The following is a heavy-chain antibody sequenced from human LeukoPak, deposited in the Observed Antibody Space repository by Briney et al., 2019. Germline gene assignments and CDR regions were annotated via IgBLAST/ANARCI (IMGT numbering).Heavy chain of an antibody. CDR1: GYTLTELS. CDR2: FDPEDGET. D-gene: IGHD3-22*01. CDR3: ATGLSGYYYQSGHFDY. J-gene: IGHJ4*02. Sequence: ASVKVSCKVSGYTLTELSMHWVRQAPGKGLEWMGGFDPEDGETIYAQKFQGRVTMTKDTSTDTAYMELSSLRSEDTAVYYCATGLSGYYYQSGHFDYWGQGTLVTVSS. V-gene: IGHV1-24*01.